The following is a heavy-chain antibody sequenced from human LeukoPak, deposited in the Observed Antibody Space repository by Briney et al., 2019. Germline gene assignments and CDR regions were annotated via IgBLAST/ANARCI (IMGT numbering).Heavy chain of an antibody. CDR3: AKDLGYCSSTSCYGFDY. D-gene: IGHD2-2*01. Sequence: GGSLRLSCAASGFTFSSHSMNWVRQAPGKGLEWVSSISTSSSYIYYAESVKGRFTISRDNARKSLYLQMNSLRAEDTAVYYCAKDLGYCSSTSCYGFDYWGQGTLVTVSS. J-gene: IGHJ4*02. CDR2: ISTSSSYI. CDR1: GFTFSSHS. V-gene: IGHV3-21*01.